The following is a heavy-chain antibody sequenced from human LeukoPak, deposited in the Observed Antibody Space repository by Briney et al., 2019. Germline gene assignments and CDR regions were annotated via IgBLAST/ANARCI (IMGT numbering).Heavy chain of an antibody. D-gene: IGHD3-9*01. CDR3: ARENYDILTGYLDY. CDR2: IYYSGST. V-gene: IGHV4-59*12. Sequence: SETLSLTCTVSGASIRSYYWSWIRQPPGKGLEWIGYIYYSGSTNYNPSLKSRVTISVDTSKNQFSLKLSSVTAADTAVYYCARENYDILTGYLDYWGQGTLVTVSS. J-gene: IGHJ4*02. CDR1: GASIRSYY.